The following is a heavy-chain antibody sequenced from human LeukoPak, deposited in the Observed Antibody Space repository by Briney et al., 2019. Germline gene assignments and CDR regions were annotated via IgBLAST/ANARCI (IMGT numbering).Heavy chain of an antibody. J-gene: IGHJ4*02. CDR3: AKEGDYGDYQDY. V-gene: IGHV3-30*02. CDR2: IRYDGNNK. CDR1: GFTFSSYG. Sequence: PGGSLRLSCAASGFTFSSYGMHWVRQAPGKGLEWVAFIRYDGNNKYYADSVKGRFTISRDNSKNTLYLQMNSLRAEDTAVYNCAKEGDYGDYQDYWGQGTLVTVSS. D-gene: IGHD4-17*01.